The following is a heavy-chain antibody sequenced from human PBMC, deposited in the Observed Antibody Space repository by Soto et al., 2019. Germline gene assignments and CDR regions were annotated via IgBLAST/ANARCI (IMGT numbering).Heavy chain of an antibody. J-gene: IGHJ6*03. CDR3: ARETVAINPSYSYMDV. D-gene: IGHD2-15*01. V-gene: IGHV3-21*01. Sequence: EAQLVESGGGLVKPGGSLRLSCAASGFTFSSYSMNWVRQAPGKGLEWVSSISTYSSYLYYADSVKGRFTISRDNAKNSLYLQMNSLRAEDTAVYYCARETVAINPSYSYMDVWGKGTTVTVSS. CDR1: GFTFSSYS. CDR2: ISTYSSYL.